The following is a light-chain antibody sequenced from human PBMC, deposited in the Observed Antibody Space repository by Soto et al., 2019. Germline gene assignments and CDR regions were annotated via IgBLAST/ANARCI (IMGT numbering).Light chain of an antibody. V-gene: IGLV2-8*01. CDR3: SSYAGSNKSV. J-gene: IGLJ1*01. Sequence: QSALTQPPSASGSRGQSVTISCTGTSSDVGGYNYVSWYQQHPGKAPKLMIYEVSKRPSGVPDRFSGSKSGNTASLTVSGLQADDEADYYCSSYAGSNKSVFGTGTKVTVL. CDR1: SSDVGGYNY. CDR2: EVS.